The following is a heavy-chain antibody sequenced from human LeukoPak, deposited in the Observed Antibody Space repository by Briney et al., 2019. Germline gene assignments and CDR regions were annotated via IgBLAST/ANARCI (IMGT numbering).Heavy chain of an antibody. Sequence: ETLSLTCAVYGGSFSGYYWSWVRQAPGKGLEWVGRIKSKTDGGTTDYAAPVKGRFTISRDDSKNTLYLQMNSLKTEDTAVYYCTTDYGSYFDYWGQGTLVTVSS. CDR3: TTDYGSYFDY. J-gene: IGHJ4*02. V-gene: IGHV3-15*01. CDR2: IKSKTDGGTT. CDR1: GGSFSGYY. D-gene: IGHD1-26*01.